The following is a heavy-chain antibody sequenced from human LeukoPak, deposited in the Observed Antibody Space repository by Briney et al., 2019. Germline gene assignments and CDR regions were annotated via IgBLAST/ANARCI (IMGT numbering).Heavy chain of an antibody. D-gene: IGHD2-2*01. CDR3: ARHVGYCSSTSCSNNFDY. V-gene: IGHV4-59*01. Sequence: PSETLSLTCTVSGGSISSYYWSWIRQPPGKGLEWIGYIYYSGSTNYNPSLKSRVTISVDTSKNQFSLKLSSVTAADTAVYYCARHVGYCSSTSCSNNFDYWGQGTLVTVSS. J-gene: IGHJ4*02. CDR2: IYYSGST. CDR1: GGSISSYY.